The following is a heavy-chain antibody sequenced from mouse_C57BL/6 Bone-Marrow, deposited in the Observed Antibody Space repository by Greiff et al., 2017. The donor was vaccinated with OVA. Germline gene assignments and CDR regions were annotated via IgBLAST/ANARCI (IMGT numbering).Heavy chain of an antibody. J-gene: IGHJ3*01. D-gene: IGHD2-12*01. CDR1: GYTFTDYE. CDR2: IDPETGGT. Sequence: QVHVKQSGAELVRPGASVTLSCKASGYTFTDYEMHWVKQTPVHGLEWIGAIDPETGGTAYNQKFKGKAILTADKSSSTAYMELRSLTSEDSAVYYCTRNSDVAYWGQGTLVTVSA. CDR3: TRNSDVAY. V-gene: IGHV1-15*01.